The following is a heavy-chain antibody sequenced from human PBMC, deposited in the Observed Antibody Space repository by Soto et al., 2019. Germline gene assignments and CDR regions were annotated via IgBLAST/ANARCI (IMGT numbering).Heavy chain of an antibody. V-gene: IGHV3-30-3*01. CDR2: ISYDGSNK. CDR1: GFTFSSYA. CDR3: AREGAGVRGVISYYYGMDV. J-gene: IGHJ6*02. Sequence: GGSLRLSCAASGFTFSSYAMHWVRQAPGKGLEWVAVISYDGSNKYYADSVKGRFTISRDNSKNTLYLQMNSLRAEDTAVYYCAREGAGVRGVISYYYGMDVWGQGTTVTVSS. D-gene: IGHD3-10*01.